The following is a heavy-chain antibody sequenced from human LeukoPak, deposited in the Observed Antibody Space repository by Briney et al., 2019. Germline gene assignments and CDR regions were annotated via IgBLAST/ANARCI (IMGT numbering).Heavy chain of an antibody. V-gene: IGHV4-38-2*02. CDR2: IYHSGTI. CDR1: GYYISSGYY. J-gene: IGHJ4*02. D-gene: IGHD6-13*01. CDR3: ARGLGRQQLVSPFDY. Sequence: SETLSLTCTVSGYYISSGYYWGWIRQPPGKGLEWLASIYHSGTIYYNPSLKSRVTISVDTSKNQFSLKLTSVTAADTAVYYCARGLGRQQLVSPFDYWGQGTLVTVSS.